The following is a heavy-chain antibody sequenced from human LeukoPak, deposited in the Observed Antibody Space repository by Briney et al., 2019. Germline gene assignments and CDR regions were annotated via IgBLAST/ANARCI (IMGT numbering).Heavy chain of an antibody. CDR3: AKDWRYCSSTSCYGYYFDY. Sequence: GGSLRLSCAASGFTFSNYAMSWVRQAPGKGLEWVSAFSGSGGSTYYADSVKGRFTISRDNSKNTLYLQMNSLRAEDTAVYYCAKDWRYCSSTSCYGYYFDYWGQGTLVTVSS. V-gene: IGHV3-23*01. J-gene: IGHJ4*02. CDR1: GFTFSNYA. CDR2: FSGSGGST. D-gene: IGHD2-2*01.